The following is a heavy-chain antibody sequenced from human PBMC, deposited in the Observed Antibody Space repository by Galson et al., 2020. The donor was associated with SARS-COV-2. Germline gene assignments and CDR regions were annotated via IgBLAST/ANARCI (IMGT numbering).Heavy chain of an antibody. J-gene: IGHJ5*02. CDR3: ARLSNPYNWFDP. Sequence: GLEWIGSIYYSGSTYYNPSLKSRVTISADMSENQFSLNLNSVTAADTAVYYCARLSNPYNWFDPWGQGTLVTVSS. CDR2: IYYSGST. V-gene: IGHV4-39*07.